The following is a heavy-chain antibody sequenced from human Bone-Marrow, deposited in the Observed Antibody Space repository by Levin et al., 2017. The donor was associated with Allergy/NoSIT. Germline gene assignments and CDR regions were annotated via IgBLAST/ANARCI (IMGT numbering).Heavy chain of an antibody. J-gene: IGHJ6*02. CDR2: ISYDGVKT. V-gene: IGHV3-30*04. Sequence: GGSLRLSCTASGFNFYNYAMHWVRQAPGKGLEWLASISYDGVKTFYAASVRGRFTVSRDNSKNALFLQTDSLRLEDTAIYYCAREMIRYKGGGMDVWGPGTTVTAS. CDR1: GFNFYNYA. CDR3: AREMIRYKGGGMDV. D-gene: IGHD3-16*01.